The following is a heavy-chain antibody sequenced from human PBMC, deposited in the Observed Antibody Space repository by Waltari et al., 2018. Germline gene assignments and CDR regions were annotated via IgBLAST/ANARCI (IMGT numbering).Heavy chain of an antibody. D-gene: IGHD3-16*02. Sequence: QVQLVQSGAEVKKPGASVKVSCKASGYTFTGYYMHWVRQAPGQGLEWMEWINPNSGGTNYAQKFQGRVTMTRDTSISTAYMELSRLRSDDTAVYYCARDPIYGGVIVDIDYWGQGTLVTVSS. J-gene: IGHJ4*02. CDR1: GYTFTGYY. CDR2: INPNSGGT. CDR3: ARDPIYGGVIVDIDY. V-gene: IGHV1-2*02.